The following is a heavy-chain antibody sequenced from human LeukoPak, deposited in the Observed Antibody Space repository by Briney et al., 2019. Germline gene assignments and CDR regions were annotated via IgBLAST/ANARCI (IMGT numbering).Heavy chain of an antibody. D-gene: IGHD3-22*01. V-gene: IGHV3-30*04. J-gene: IGHJ4*02. CDR3: ARDGHYYDSSGYYSLDY. CDR1: GFTFSSYA. CDR2: ISYDGSNK. Sequence: GRSLRLSCAASGFTFSSYAMHWVRQAPGKGLEGVAVISYDGSNKYYADSVKGRFTISRDNSKNTLYLQMNSLRAEDTAVYYCARDGHYYDSSGYYSLDYWGQGTLVTVSS.